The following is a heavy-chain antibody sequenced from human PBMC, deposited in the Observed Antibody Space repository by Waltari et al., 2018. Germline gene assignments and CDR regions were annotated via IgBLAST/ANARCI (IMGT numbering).Heavy chain of an antibody. Sequence: QVQLQQWGAGLLKPSETLSLTCAVYGGSFSGYYWSWIRQPPGKGLEWIGEINHSGRTNYNPSLKSRVTISVDTSKNQFSLKLSSVTAADTAVYYCATEDGTGTKTPYWGQGTLVTVSS. CDR1: GGSFSGYY. V-gene: IGHV4-34*01. D-gene: IGHD1-7*01. J-gene: IGHJ4*02. CDR2: INHSGRT. CDR3: ATEDGTGTKTPY.